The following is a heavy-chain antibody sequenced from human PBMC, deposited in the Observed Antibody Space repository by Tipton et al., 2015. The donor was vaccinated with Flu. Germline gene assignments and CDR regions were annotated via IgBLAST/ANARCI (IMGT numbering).Heavy chain of an antibody. D-gene: IGHD6-13*01. CDR1: GGSISSSSYY. Sequence: TLSLTCTVSGGSISSSSYYWGWIRQPPGKGLEWIGSIYYSGSTYYNPSLKSRVTISVDTSKNQFSLKLSSVTAADTVVYYCARTLGIAAAGTEYYYYYGMDVWGQGTTVTVSS. CDR2: IYYSGST. J-gene: IGHJ6*02. V-gene: IGHV4-39*07. CDR3: ARTLGIAAAGTEYYYYYGMDV.